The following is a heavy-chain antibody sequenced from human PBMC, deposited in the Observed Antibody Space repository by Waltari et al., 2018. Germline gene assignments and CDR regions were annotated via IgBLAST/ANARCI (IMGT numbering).Heavy chain of an antibody. J-gene: IGHJ4*02. D-gene: IGHD4-17*01. V-gene: IGHV4-38-2*01. Sequence: QVQLQESGPGLVKPSETLSLTCAVSGYSISSGYYWGWIRQPQGKGPEWIGNIRHSGTTYYNPSLKSRVTISLDTSKNRFSLNLRSVTAADTAVYYCARALEVGDYLYWGQGTLVTVSS. CDR1: GYSISSGYY. CDR2: IRHSGTT. CDR3: ARALEVGDYLY.